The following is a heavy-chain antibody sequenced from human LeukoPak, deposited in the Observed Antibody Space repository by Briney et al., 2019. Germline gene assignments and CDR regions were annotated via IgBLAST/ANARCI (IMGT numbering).Heavy chain of an antibody. CDR2: IYYSGTT. D-gene: IGHD3-10*01. CDR1: GDSISSGGFH. V-gene: IGHV4-31*03. CDR3: ARVVSGSYYSPYYYYGMDV. J-gene: IGHJ6*02. Sequence: SQTLSLTCTVSGDSISSGGFHWSWIRQHPGKGLEWIGYIYYSGTTYYNPSLKSRVSLSVDTSQNQFSLQLRSVTAADTAVYYCARVVSGSYYSPYYYYGMDVWGQGTTVTVSS.